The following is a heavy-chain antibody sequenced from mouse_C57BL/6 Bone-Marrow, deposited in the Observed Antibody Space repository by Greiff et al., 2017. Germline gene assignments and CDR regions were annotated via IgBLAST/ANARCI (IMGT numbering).Heavy chain of an antibody. CDR3: ARDYGSSYGYFDV. J-gene: IGHJ1*03. CDR2: IYPGDGDT. V-gene: IGHV1-80*01. D-gene: IGHD1-1*01. Sequence: QVQLQQPGAELVKPGASVKISCKASCYAFSSYWMNWVKQRPGKGLEWIGQIYPGDGDTNYNGKFKGKATLTADKSSSTAYMQLSSLTSEDSAVYFCARDYGSSYGYFDVWGTGTTVTVSS. CDR1: CYAFSSYW.